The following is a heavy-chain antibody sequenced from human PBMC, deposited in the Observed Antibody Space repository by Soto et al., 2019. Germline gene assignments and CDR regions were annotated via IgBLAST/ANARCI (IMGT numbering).Heavy chain of an antibody. Sequence: SETLSLTCAVYGGSFSGYYWSWIRQPPGKGLEWIGEINHSGSTNYNPSLKSRVTISVDTSKNQFSLKLSSVTAADTAVYYCARVPTVTTYYFDYWGQGTLVTVSS. CDR3: ARVPTVTTYYFDY. J-gene: IGHJ4*02. CDR2: INHSGST. V-gene: IGHV4-34*01. CDR1: GGSFSGYY. D-gene: IGHD4-4*01.